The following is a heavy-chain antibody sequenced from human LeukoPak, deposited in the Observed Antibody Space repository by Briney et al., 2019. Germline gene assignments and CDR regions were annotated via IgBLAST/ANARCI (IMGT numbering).Heavy chain of an antibody. CDR3: ARAPYRTYYYYYYGMDV. CDR2: IYYSGST. J-gene: IGHJ6*02. CDR1: GGSISSGDYY. V-gene: IGHV4-30-4*01. D-gene: IGHD1/OR15-1a*01. Sequence: SETLSLTCTVSGGSISSGDYYWSWIRQPPGTGLEWIGYIYYSGSTYYNPSLKSRVTISVDTSKNQFSLKLSSVTAADTAVYYCARAPYRTYYYYYYGMDVWGQGTTVTVSS.